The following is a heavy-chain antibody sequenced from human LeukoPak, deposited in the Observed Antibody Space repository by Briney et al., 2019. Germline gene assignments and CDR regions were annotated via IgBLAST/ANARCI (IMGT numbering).Heavy chain of an antibody. CDR3: ASSVFSGTGPFDP. CDR1: GYTLTELS. Sequence: ASVKVSCKVSGYTLTELSMHWVRQAPGKGLEWMGGFDPEDGETIYAQKFQGRVTMTEDTSTDTAYMELSSLRSDDTAVYYCASSVFSGTGPFDPWGQGTLVTVSS. CDR2: FDPEDGET. J-gene: IGHJ5*02. D-gene: IGHD6-13*01. V-gene: IGHV1-24*01.